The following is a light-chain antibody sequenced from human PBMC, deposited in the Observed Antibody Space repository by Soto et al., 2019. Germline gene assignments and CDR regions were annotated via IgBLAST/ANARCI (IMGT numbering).Light chain of an antibody. Sequence: VLTRSRGTLSLSPGKRATLSCRASQSISSSYLAWYQQRPGQAPRLLIYGASSRATGIPDRFSGSGSGTEFTLTISRLEPEDFAVYYCQQYGSSSWTFGQGTKV. J-gene: IGKJ1*01. CDR2: GAS. CDR3: QQYGSSSWT. V-gene: IGKV3-20*01. CDR1: QSISSSY.